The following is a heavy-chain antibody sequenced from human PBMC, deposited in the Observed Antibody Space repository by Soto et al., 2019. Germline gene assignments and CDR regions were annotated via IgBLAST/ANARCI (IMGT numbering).Heavy chain of an antibody. D-gene: IGHD3-10*01. J-gene: IGHJ4*02. CDR1: GGSISSGGYS. CDR2: IYHSGST. Sequence: QLQLQESGSGLVKPSQTLSLTCAVSGGSISSGGYSWSWIRQPPGKGLEGIGYIYHSGSTYYNPSLKSRVTISGDRSKNQFSLKLSSVTAADTAVYYCARENNVLPGGYFDYWGQGTLVTVSS. CDR3: ARENNVLPGGYFDY. V-gene: IGHV4-30-2*01.